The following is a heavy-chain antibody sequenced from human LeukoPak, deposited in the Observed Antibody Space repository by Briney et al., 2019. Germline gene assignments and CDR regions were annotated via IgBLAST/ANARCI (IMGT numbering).Heavy chain of an antibody. J-gene: IGHJ4*02. D-gene: IGHD3-10*01. V-gene: IGHV5-51*01. Sequence: GESLKISCKGSGYSFTSYWIGWVRQMPGKGLEGMGIIYPGDSDTRYSPSFQGKVTISADKSISTAYLQWSSLKASDTAVYYCARRVRGGELFFDYWGQGTLVTVSP. CDR3: ARRVRGGELFFDY. CDR1: GYSFTSYW. CDR2: IYPGDSDT.